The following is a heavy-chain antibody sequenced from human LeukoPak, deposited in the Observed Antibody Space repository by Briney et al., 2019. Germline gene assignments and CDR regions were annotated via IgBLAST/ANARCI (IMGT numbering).Heavy chain of an antibody. CDR2: INLNTGGT. D-gene: IGHD1-1*01. J-gene: IGHJ4*02. CDR3: ARDPNWNYFDY. V-gene: IGHV1-2*02. CDR1: GYTFTDYY. Sequence: ASVKVSCKASGYTFTDYYIHWVRQAPGQGLEWMGWINLNTGGTNYAQKFQGRVTMTRDTSISTAYMELSRLRSDDTAVYYCARDPNWNYFDYWGQGTLLTVSS.